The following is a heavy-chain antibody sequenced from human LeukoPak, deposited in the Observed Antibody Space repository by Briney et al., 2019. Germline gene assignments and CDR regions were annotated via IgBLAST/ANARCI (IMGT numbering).Heavy chain of an antibody. J-gene: IGHJ4*02. D-gene: IGHD6-6*01. CDR3: ARGPEAARPDY. Sequence: GGSLRLSCAASGFTFSSYSMNWVRQAPGKGLEWVSYISSSSSTIYYADSVKGRFTISRDNAKNSLYLQMNSLRAEDTAVYYCARGPEAARPDYWGQGTLVTVSS. V-gene: IGHV3-48*01. CDR2: ISSSSSTI. CDR1: GFTFSSYS.